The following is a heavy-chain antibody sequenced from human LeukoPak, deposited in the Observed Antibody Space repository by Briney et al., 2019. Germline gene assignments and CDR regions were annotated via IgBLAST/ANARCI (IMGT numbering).Heavy chain of an antibody. D-gene: IGHD3-10*01. CDR2: IYYSGST. V-gene: IGHV4-59*01. J-gene: IGHJ4*02. CDR3: ARGYYGSGVHFDY. Sequence: PSETLSLTCTVSGGSISGSYWSWIRQPPGKGLEWIGYIYYSGSTNYNPSLKSRVTISVDTPKNRFSLRLSSVTAADTAVYYCARGYYGSGVHFDYWGQGTLVTVSP. CDR1: GGSISGSY.